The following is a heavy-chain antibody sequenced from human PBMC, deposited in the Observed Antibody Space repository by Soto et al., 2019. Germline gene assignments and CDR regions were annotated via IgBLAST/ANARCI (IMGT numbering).Heavy chain of an antibody. V-gene: IGHV1-18*01. CDR2: ISAYNGNT. CDR3: AICKVPNGACYSFDH. CDR1: SYTFTSYG. Sequence: QVQLVQSGGEVKKPGASVKVSCKASSYTFTSYGIGWVRQAPGQGLEWMGWISAYNGNTNYAQELQRRVTMTTDTSTTPAYMELRSLGSDDTGVYYCAICKVPNGACYSFDHWGQGTLGTVSS. D-gene: IGHD2-8*01. J-gene: IGHJ4*02.